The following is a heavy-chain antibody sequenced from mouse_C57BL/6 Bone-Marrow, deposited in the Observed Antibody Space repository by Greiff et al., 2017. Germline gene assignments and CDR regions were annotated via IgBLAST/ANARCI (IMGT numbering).Heavy chain of an antibody. CDR1: GYTFTSYW. D-gene: IGHD1-1*01. V-gene: IGHV1-55*01. CDR3: ARDYYGSSSYDFDY. CDR2: IYPGSGST. Sequence: VQLQQPGAELVKPGASVKMSCKASGYTFTSYWITWVKQRPGQGLEWIGDIYPGSGSTNYNEKFKSKATLTVDPSSSPAYMQLSSLTSEDSAVYDCARDYYGSSSYDFDYWGQGTTLTVSS. J-gene: IGHJ2*01.